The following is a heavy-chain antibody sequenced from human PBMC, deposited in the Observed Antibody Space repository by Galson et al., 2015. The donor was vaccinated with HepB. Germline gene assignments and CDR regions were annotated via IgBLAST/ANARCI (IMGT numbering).Heavy chain of an antibody. Sequence: PALVKPTQTLTLTCTFSGFSLSTGGVGVGWIRQPPGKALEWLALVYWDDDKRYSPFLKSRLTITKDTSKNQVVLTMTNMDPVDTATYYCARSSQGSCTGGTFCPFDYWRPGTLVTVAS. CDR3: ARSSQGSCTGGTFCPFDY. D-gene: IGHD2-8*02. CDR2: VYWDDDK. CDR1: GFSLSTGGVG. J-gene: IGHJ4*02. V-gene: IGHV2-5*02.